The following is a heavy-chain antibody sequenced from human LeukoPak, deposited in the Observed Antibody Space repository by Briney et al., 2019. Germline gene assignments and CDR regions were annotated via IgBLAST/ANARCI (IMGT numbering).Heavy chain of an antibody. Sequence: NSGGSLRLSCAASGFTFSSYSMNWVRQAPGRGLEWVSSISSSSSYIYYADSVKGRFTISRDNAKNSLYLQMNSLRAEDTAVYYCARDFSDYVVKWGQGTLVTVSS. V-gene: IGHV3-21*01. CDR1: GFTFSSYS. CDR3: ARDFSDYVVK. CDR2: ISSSSSYI. D-gene: IGHD4-17*01. J-gene: IGHJ4*02.